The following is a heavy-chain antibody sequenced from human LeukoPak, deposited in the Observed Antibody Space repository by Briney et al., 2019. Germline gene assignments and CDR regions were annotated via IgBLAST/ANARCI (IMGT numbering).Heavy chain of an antibody. CDR2: ISYDGSNK. D-gene: IGHD3-10*01. V-gene: IGHV3-30-3*01. J-gene: IGHJ4*02. Sequence: PGRSLRPSCAASGFTFSSYAMHWVRQAPGKGLEWVAVISYDGSNKYYADSVKGRFTISRDNSKNTLYLQMNSLRAEDTAVYYCAREITAPTKFDYWGQGTLVTVSS. CDR1: GFTFSSYA. CDR3: AREITAPTKFDY.